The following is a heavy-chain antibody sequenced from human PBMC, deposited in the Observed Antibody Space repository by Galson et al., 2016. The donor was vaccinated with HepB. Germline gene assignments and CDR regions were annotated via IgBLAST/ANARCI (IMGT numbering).Heavy chain of an antibody. Sequence: ETLSLTCTVPGGSIINNYWSWIRQSPERGLEWIGFIYYNGRTTYNPSLKSRLTISVDTSKNQFSLKLTSVVAADSAIYFCAREVLNVGASDIWGQGTLVTVSS. CDR2: IYYNGRT. CDR1: GGSIINNY. J-gene: IGHJ3*02. V-gene: IGHV4-59*12. D-gene: IGHD4/OR15-4a*01. CDR3: AREVLNVGASDI.